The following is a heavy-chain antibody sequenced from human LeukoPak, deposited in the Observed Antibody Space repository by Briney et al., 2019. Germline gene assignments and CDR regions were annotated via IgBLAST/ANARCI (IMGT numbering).Heavy chain of an antibody. V-gene: IGHV4-34*01. CDR3: ARGPRFDP. J-gene: IGHJ5*02. CDR1: GGSFSGYY. Sequence: SETLSLTCAVYGGSFSGYYWSWIRQPPGKGLEWIGEINHSGSTNYNPSLKSRVTMSVDTSKNQFSLKLSSVTAADTAVYYCARGPRFDPWGQGTLVTVSS. CDR2: INHSGST.